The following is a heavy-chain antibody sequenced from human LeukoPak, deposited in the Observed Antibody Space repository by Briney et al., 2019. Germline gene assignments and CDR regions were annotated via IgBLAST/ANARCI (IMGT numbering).Heavy chain of an antibody. CDR3: ARSVLGATDWFDP. CDR2: INPNSGGT. V-gene: IGHV1-2*02. D-gene: IGHD1-26*01. Sequence: RASVKVSCKASGYTFTGYYMHWVRQAPGQGLEWMGWINPNSGGTNYAQKFQGRVTMTRDTSISTAYMELSRLRSDDTAVYYCARSVLGATDWFDPWGQGTLVTVSS. J-gene: IGHJ5*02. CDR1: GYTFTGYY.